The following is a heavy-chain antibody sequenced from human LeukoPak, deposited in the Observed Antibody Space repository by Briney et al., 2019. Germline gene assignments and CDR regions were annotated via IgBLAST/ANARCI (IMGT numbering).Heavy chain of an antibody. D-gene: IGHD2-8*01. CDR2: IYHSGST. Sequence: PSGTLSLTCAVSGGSISSSNWWSWVRQPPGKGLEWIGEIYHSGSTNYTPSLKSRVTISVDKSKNQFSLKLSSVTAADTAVYYCARVALMVYSYYYYYGMDVWGQGTTVTVSS. CDR3: ARVALMVYSYYYYYGMDV. V-gene: IGHV4-4*02. CDR1: GGSISSSNW. J-gene: IGHJ6*02.